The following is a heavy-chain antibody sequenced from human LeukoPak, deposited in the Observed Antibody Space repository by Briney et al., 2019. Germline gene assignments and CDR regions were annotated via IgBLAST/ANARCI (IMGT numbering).Heavy chain of an antibody. Sequence: SETLSLTCAVYGGSFSGYYWSWIRQPPGKGLEWIGEINHSGSTNYNPSLKSRVTISVDTSKNQFSLKLSSVTAADTAVYYCARLEGGSGWYYFDYWGQGTLVTVSS. CDR3: ARLEGGSGWYYFDY. CDR1: GGSFSGYY. D-gene: IGHD6-19*01. V-gene: IGHV4-34*01. J-gene: IGHJ4*02. CDR2: INHSGST.